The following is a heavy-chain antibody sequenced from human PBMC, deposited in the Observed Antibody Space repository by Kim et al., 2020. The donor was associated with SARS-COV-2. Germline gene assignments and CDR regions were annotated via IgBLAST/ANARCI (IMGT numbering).Heavy chain of an antibody. D-gene: IGHD4-17*01. CDR3: AIEQGADYGGNSASGY. CDR2: INPSGGST. CDR1: GYTFTSYY. Sequence: ASVKVSCKASGYTFTSYYMHWVRQAPGQGLEWMGIINPSGGSTSYAQKFQGRVTMTRDTSTSTVYMELSSLRSEDTAVYYCAIEQGADYGGNSASGYWGQGTLVTVSS. V-gene: IGHV1-46*01. J-gene: IGHJ4*02.